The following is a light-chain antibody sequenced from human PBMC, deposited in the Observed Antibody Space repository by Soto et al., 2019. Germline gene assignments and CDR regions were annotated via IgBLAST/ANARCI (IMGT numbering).Light chain of an antibody. CDR2: DAS. Sequence: DIQMTQSPSTLSASVGDRVTITCRASQSISSWLAWYQQKPGKAPKLLIYDASSLESGVPSRFSGSGSGTEFSLTIRNLKDDDFATYYCQQYYSYWTFGQGTKVEIK. V-gene: IGKV1-5*01. J-gene: IGKJ1*01. CDR1: QSISSW. CDR3: QQYYSYWT.